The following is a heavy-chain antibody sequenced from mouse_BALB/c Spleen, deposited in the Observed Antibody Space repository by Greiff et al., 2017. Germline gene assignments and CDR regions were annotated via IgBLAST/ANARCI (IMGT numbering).Heavy chain of an antibody. CDR2: IRSKSNNYAT. D-gene: IGHD1-1*01. Sequence: EVMLVESGGGLVQPKGSLKLSCAASGFTFNTYAMNWVRQAPGKGLEWVARIRSKSNNYATYYADSVKDRFTISRDDSQSMLYLQMNNLKTEDTAMYYGVRQATVVARDAMDDWGPGTSVTVSS. V-gene: IGHV10-1*02. J-gene: IGHJ4*01. CDR1: GFTFNTYA. CDR3: VRQATVVARDAMDD.